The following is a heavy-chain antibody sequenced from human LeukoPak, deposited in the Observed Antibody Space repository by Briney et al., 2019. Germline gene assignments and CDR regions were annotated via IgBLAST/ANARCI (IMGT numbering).Heavy chain of an antibody. CDR3: ARTGAYGSGSYSIMGTFDY. CDR2: IIPIFGTA. Sequence: SVKVSCKASGGTFSSYAISWVRQAPGQGLEWMGGIIPIFGTANCAQKFQGRVTITADKSTSTAYMELSSLRSEDTAVYYCARTGAYGSGSYSIMGTFDYWGQGTLVTVSS. D-gene: IGHD3-10*01. J-gene: IGHJ4*02. CDR1: GGTFSSYA. V-gene: IGHV1-69*06.